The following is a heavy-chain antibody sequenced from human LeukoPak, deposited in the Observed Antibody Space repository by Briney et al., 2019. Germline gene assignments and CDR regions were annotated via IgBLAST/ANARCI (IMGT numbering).Heavy chain of an antibody. CDR3: TRSYYGSGRPRSYFDH. J-gene: IGHJ4*02. CDR1: GFSFSAYG. V-gene: IGHV3-33*01. CDR2: IWYDGSNQ. Sequence: GGSLRLSCAASGFSFSAYGMHWVRRAPGKGLEWVALIWYDGSNQYYADSVKGRFTISKDSSKSTLYLQMNSLRAEDTAVYYCTRSYYGSGRPRSYFDHWGQGTLVTVSS. D-gene: IGHD3-10*01.